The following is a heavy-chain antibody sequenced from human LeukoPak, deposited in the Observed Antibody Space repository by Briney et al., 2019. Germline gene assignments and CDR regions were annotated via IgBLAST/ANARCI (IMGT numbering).Heavy chain of an antibody. CDR1: GGSFSGYY. Sequence: SETLSLTCAAYGGSFSGYYWSWIRQPPGKGLEWIREINHSGSTNYNPSLKSRVTISVDTSKNEFSLKLSSVTAADTAVYYCARGRLEETTVTTADDYWGQGTLVTVSS. D-gene: IGHD4-17*01. J-gene: IGHJ4*02. CDR2: INHSGST. V-gene: IGHV4-34*01. CDR3: ARGRLEETTVTTADDY.